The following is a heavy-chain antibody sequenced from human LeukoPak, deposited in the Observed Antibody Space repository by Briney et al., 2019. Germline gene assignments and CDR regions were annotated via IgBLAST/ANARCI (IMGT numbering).Heavy chain of an antibody. V-gene: IGHV3-33*02. Sequence: GGSLRLSCAASGFSFQNYGMHWVRQAPGKGLEWVAVVWYDGNMKYYADSVKGRFTISRDNPTNTLFLQMNSLRPEDTAVYYCARAPRGYSSYYFDYWGHGTLVTVSS. J-gene: IGHJ4*01. CDR3: ARAPRGYSSYYFDY. CDR1: GFSFQNYG. CDR2: VWYDGNMK. D-gene: IGHD5-18*01.